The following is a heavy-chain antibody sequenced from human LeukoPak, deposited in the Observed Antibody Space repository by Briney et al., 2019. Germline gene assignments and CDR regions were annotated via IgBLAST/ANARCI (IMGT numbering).Heavy chain of an antibody. V-gene: IGHV4-59*01. CDR2: IYYSGNT. CDR1: GGSMNTYY. CDR3: ARERLAARPGHFDY. Sequence: SETLSLTCTVSGGSMNTYYWNWIRQPPGKGLEWIGFIYYSGNTKYNPSLSSRVTISIDTSRNHFSLRLSSVTPADTAKYYCARERLAARPGHFDYWGQGTLVAVSS. D-gene: IGHD6-6*01. J-gene: IGHJ4*02.